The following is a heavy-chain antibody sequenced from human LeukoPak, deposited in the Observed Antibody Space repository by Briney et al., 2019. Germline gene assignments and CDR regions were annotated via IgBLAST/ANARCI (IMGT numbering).Heavy chain of an antibody. CDR2: IYYGGGT. J-gene: IGHJ5*01. D-gene: IGHD4-17*01. CDR1: GGSVGSYF. Sequence: PSETLSLTCTVSGGSVGSYFWIWMRQPPGKGLEWIGYIYYGGGTNYNPSFESRITISVDTSKNRISLNLTSVTASDTAIYYCARERGDYDSDNWFDSWGQGTLVTVSS. CDR3: ARERGDYDSDNWFDS. V-gene: IGHV4-59*02.